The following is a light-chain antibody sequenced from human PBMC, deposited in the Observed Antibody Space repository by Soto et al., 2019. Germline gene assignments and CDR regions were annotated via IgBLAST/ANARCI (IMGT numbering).Light chain of an antibody. CDR1: QSISSW. CDR3: QQYNTYSSLT. J-gene: IGKJ4*01. V-gene: IGKV1-5*01. Sequence: DIQMTQSPSSLPASVGDRVTITCRSSQSISSWLAWYQQKLGRAPRLLIYDASSLESGVPSRFSGSGYGTEFTLAISSLQPDDFATYYCQQYNTYSSLTVGGGTKVEIK. CDR2: DAS.